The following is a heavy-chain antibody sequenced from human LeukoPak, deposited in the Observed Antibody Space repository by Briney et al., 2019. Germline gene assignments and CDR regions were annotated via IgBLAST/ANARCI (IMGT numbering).Heavy chain of an antibody. J-gene: IGHJ6*03. CDR3: ARGLSGSYYLTYYYYMDV. CDR2: INHSGST. Sequence: SETLSLTCAVYGGSFSGYYWSWIRQPPGKGLEWIGKINHSGSTNYNPSLKSRVTISVDTSKNQFSLKLSSVTAADTAVHYCARGLSGSYYLTYYYYMDVWGKGTTVTVSS. V-gene: IGHV4-34*01. CDR1: GGSFSGYY. D-gene: IGHD3-10*01.